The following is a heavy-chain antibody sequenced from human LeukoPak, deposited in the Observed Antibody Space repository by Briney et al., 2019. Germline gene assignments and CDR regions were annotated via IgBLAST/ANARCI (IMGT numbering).Heavy chain of an antibody. V-gene: IGHV4-61*02. CDR2: IYTSGST. Sequence: PSETLSLTCTVSGGSISSGSYYWSWIRQPAGKGLEWIGRIYTSGSTNYNPSLKSRVTVSVDTSKNQFSLKLSSVTAADTAVYYCARRYRWEPDYFDYWGQGTLVTVSS. D-gene: IGHD1-26*01. CDR1: GGSISSGSYY. J-gene: IGHJ4*02. CDR3: ARRYRWEPDYFDY.